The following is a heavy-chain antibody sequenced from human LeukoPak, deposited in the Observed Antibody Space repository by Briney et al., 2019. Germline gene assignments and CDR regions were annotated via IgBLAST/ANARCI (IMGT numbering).Heavy chain of an antibody. V-gene: IGHV1-2*02. CDR1: GYTFTGYY. J-gene: IGHJ4*02. CDR2: INPNNGAT. CDR3: ARDLHGGYVPDFDY. D-gene: IGHD5-12*01. Sequence: ASMKVSCKASGYTFTGYYMYWVRQAPGQGLEWMAWINPNNGATNYAQKFQGRVTMARDTSISTAYMELSRLRSDDTAVYYCARDLHGGYVPDFDYWGQGTLVTVSS.